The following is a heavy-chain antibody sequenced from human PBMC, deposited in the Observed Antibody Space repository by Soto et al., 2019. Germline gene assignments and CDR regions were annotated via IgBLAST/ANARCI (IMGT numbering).Heavy chain of an antibody. J-gene: IGHJ4*02. CDR2: ISAYNGNT. Sequence: GASVKVSCKASGYTFTSYGISWVRQAPGQGLEWMGWISAYNGNTNYAQKLQGRVTMTTDTSTSTAYMELRSLRSDDTAVYYCARDQVVVPYGVRGVITDKSHTFDYWGQGTLVTVSS. V-gene: IGHV1-18*01. D-gene: IGHD3-10*01. CDR3: ARDQVVVPYGVRGVITDKSHTFDY. CDR1: GYTFTSYG.